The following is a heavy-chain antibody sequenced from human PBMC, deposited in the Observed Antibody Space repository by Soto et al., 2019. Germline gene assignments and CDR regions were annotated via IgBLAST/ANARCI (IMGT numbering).Heavy chain of an antibody. CDR1: GGSFSGYY. J-gene: IGHJ4*02. D-gene: IGHD6-13*01. CDR3: ASTTLYSSSPGTVVDY. Sequence: SETLSLTCAVYGGSFSGYYWSWIRQPPGKGLEWIGEINHSGSTNYNPSLKSRVTISVDTSKNQFSLKLSSVTAADTAVYYCASTTLYSSSPGTVVDYWGQGTLVTVSS. CDR2: INHSGST. V-gene: IGHV4-34*01.